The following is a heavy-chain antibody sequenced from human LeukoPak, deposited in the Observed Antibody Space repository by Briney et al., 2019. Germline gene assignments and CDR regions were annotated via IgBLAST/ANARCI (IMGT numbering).Heavy chain of an antibody. V-gene: IGHV4-34*01. Sequence: SETLSLTCAVYGGSFSGYYWSWIRQPPGKGLEWIGEINHSGSTNYNPSLKSRVTISVDTSKNQFSLKLSSVTAADTAVYYCARGFSSPGLSGHWQWLVQNWFDPWGQGTLVTVSS. CDR1: GGSFSGYY. J-gene: IGHJ5*02. CDR2: INHSGST. D-gene: IGHD6-19*01. CDR3: ARGFSSPGLSGHWQWLVQNWFDP.